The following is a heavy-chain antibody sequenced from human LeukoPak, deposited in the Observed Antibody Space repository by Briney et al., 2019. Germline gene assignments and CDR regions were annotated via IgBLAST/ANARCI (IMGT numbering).Heavy chain of an antibody. Sequence: GGSLRLSCAASGFTFSSYAMSWVRQAPGKGLEWVSAISGSGGSTYYADSVKGRFTISRDNSKNTLYLQMNSLRAEDTAVYYCAKDLGYYDSSGYYSDAFDIWGQGTMSPSLQ. V-gene: IGHV3-23*01. CDR2: ISGSGGST. CDR1: GFTFSSYA. J-gene: IGHJ3*02. D-gene: IGHD3-22*01. CDR3: AKDLGYYDSSGYYSDAFDI.